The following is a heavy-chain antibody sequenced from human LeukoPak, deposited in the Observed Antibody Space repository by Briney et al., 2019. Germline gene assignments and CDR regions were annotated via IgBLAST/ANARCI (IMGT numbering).Heavy chain of an antibody. Sequence: GESLKISCKTSGFSFTNYWIAWVRQMPGKGLEWMGIVYPRDSHTRYSPSFQGQVTISADKSISTAYLQWHSLKASDTAMYYCARQMRGWEFRVLRGDAFDIWGQGTMVTVSS. J-gene: IGHJ3*02. V-gene: IGHV5-51*01. CDR3: ARQMRGWEFRVLRGDAFDI. CDR1: GFSFTNYW. D-gene: IGHD1-26*01. CDR2: VYPRDSHT.